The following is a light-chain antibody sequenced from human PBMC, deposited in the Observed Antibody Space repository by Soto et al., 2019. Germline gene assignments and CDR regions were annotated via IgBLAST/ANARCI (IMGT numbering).Light chain of an antibody. J-gene: IGKJ4*01. V-gene: IGKV2-28*01. Sequence: DIVMTQSPLSLPVTPGEPASISCRSSQSLLHSNXXXYLDWYLQKPGQSPQLLIYLGSNRASGVPDRFSGSGSGTDFTLKISRVEAEDVGVYYCMQALQTPLTFGGGTKVEIK. CDR2: LGS. CDR3: MQALQTPLT. CDR1: QSLLHSNXXXY.